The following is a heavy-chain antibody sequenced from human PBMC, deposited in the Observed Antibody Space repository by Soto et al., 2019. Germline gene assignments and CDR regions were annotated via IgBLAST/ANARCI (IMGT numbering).Heavy chain of an antibody. CDR1: GFTFSSYG. D-gene: IGHD2-2*02. V-gene: IGHV3-30*18. J-gene: IGHJ6*02. CDR2: ISYDGSKK. CDR3: AKEYTAWPLAYGLDV. Sequence: GGSLRLSCAASGFTFSSYGMHWVRQAPGKGLEWVTVISYDGSKKYYADSVKGRFTISRDNSKNTLYLQMNSLRAEDTAVYYCAKEYTAWPLAYGLDVWGQGTTVTVSS.